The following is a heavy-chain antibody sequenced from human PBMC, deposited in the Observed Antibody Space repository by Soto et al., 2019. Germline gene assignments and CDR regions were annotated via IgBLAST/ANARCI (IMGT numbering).Heavy chain of an antibody. V-gene: IGHV3-48*02. Sequence: EVQLVESGGGLVQPGGSLRLSCTASGFTFSSYSMNWVRQAPGKGLEWVSYICSGSYNIYYADSVKGRLTISGDNAKDSLCLQMSSLRDDDSAVYYCARGPSAAAPLSDWYFDLWGRGTLVTVSS. CDR1: GFTFSSYS. CDR3: ARGPSAAAPLSDWYFDL. CDR2: ICSGSYNI. D-gene: IGHD2-2*01. J-gene: IGHJ2*01.